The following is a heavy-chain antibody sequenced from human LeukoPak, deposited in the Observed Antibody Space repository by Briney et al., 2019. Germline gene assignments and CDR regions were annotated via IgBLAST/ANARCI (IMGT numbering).Heavy chain of an antibody. J-gene: IGHJ4*02. D-gene: IGHD4-11*01. CDR3: ARDDSYSNGVDY. CDR1: GGSISSYY. Sequence: SETLSLTCTVSGGSISSYYWSWIRQPPGKGLEWIGYIYCSGRTNYNPSLKSRVTISVDTSKNQFSLKLSSVTAADTAVYYCARDDSYSNGVDYWGQGTLVTVSS. CDR2: IYCSGRT. V-gene: IGHV4-59*01.